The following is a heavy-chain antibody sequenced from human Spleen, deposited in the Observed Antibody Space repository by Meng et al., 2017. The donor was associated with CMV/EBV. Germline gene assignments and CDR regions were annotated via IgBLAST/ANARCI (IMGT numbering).Heavy chain of an antibody. D-gene: IGHD3-22*01. CDR3: SRDPTGSGFGPGVLIDP. V-gene: IGHV3-21*01. CDR2: ISSSSGYK. J-gene: IGHJ5*02. CDR1: GFTFSGYT. Sequence: GESLKISCAASGFTFSGYTMSWVRQAPGKGLEWVSSISSSSGYKYYADSVQGRFIISRDNAKTSLYLQMNSLRVEDTAVYYCSRDPTGSGFGPGVLIDPWGQGTLVTVSS.